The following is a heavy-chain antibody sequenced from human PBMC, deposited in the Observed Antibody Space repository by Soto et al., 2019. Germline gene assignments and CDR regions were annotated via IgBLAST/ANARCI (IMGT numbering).Heavy chain of an antibody. D-gene: IGHD3-16*01. CDR3: AKDAYPYHYYYYYMDV. J-gene: IGHJ6*03. CDR2: ISGSGGST. CDR1: GFTFSSYA. Sequence: SLRLSCAASGFTFSSYAMSWVRQAPGKGLEWVSAISGSGGSTYYADSVKGRFTISRDNSKNTLYLQMNSLRAEDTAVYYCAKDAYPYHYYYYYMDVWGKGTTVPVSS. V-gene: IGHV3-23*01.